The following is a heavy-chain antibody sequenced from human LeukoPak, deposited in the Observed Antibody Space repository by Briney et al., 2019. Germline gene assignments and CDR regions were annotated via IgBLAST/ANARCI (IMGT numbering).Heavy chain of an antibody. Sequence: SETLSLTCTVSGGSISSYYWSWIRQPPGKGLEWIGYIYYSGSTNYNPSLKSRVTISVDTSKNQFSLKLSSVTAADTAVYYCAREDHRRAFDIWGQGTMVTVSS. V-gene: IGHV4-59*12. CDR3: AREDHRRAFDI. J-gene: IGHJ3*02. CDR2: IYYSGST. D-gene: IGHD1-14*01. CDR1: GGSISSYY.